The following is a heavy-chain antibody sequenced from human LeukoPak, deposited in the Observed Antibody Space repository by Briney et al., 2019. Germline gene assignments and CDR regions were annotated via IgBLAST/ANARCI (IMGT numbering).Heavy chain of an antibody. V-gene: IGHV4-34*01. CDR1: GGSFSGYY. CDR2: INHSGST. Sequence: SETLSLTCAVYGGSFSGYYWSWIRQPPGKGLEWIGEINHSGSTNYNPSLKSRVTISVDTSKNQFSLKLGAVTAADTAVYYCARGIGYCSGGSCFTDYWGQGTLVTVSS. D-gene: IGHD2-15*01. J-gene: IGHJ4*02. CDR3: ARGIGYCSGGSCFTDY.